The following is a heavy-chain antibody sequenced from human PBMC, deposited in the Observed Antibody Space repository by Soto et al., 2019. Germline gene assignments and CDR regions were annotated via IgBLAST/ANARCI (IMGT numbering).Heavy chain of an antibody. CDR3: ARDLGVSGDY. CDR1: VYTFTSYA. CDR2: INAGNGNT. V-gene: IGHV1-3*01. Sequence: SLKGYCKASVYTFTSYAMHWVRQAPGQRLEWMGWINAGNGNTKYSQKFQGRVTITRDTSASTAYMELSSLRSEDTAVYYFARDLGVSGDYWGQGTLVTVSS. J-gene: IGHJ4*02. D-gene: IGHD3-10*01.